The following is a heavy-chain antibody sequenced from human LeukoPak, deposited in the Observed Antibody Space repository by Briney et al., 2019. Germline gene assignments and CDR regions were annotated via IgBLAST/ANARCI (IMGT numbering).Heavy chain of an antibody. J-gene: IGHJ4*02. CDR3: VTYGSGSYYKKAFDY. V-gene: IGHV3-23*01. D-gene: IGHD3-10*01. Sequence: PGGSLRLSCATSGFTFKTYAMSWVRQAPGKGLEWVSGISGGGGTKYYADCVKGRFTISRDNFKNTLDLQMGSLRAEDSAVYYCVTYGSGSYYKKAFDYWGQGTLVTVSS. CDR2: ISGGGGTK. CDR1: GFTFKTYA.